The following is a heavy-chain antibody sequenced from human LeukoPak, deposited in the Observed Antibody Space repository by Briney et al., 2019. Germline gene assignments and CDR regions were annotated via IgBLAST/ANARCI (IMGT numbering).Heavy chain of an antibody. CDR3: ALWYSSGYYYVDYFDY. V-gene: IGHV3-30*03. CDR2: ISYDGSNK. J-gene: IGHJ4*02. Sequence: GGSLRLSCAASGFTFSSYGMHWVRQAPGKGLEWVAVISYDGSNKYYADSVKGRFTISRDNSKSTLYLQMNSLRAEDTAVYYCALWYSSGYYYVDYFDYWGQGTLVTVSS. CDR1: GFTFSSYG. D-gene: IGHD3-22*01.